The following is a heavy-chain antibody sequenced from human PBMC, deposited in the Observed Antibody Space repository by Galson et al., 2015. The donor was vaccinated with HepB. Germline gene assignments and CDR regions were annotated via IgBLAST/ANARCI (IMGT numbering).Heavy chain of an antibody. CDR3: AELGHFDY. CDR2: ISYDGSNK. J-gene: IGHJ4*02. CDR1: GFTFSSYG. V-gene: IGHV3-30*18. D-gene: IGHD3-16*01. Sequence: SLRLSCAASGFTFSSYGMHWVRQAPGKGLEWVAVISYDGSNKYYADSVKGRFTISRDNSKNTLYLQMNSLRAEGTAVYYCAELGHFDYWGQGTLVTVSS.